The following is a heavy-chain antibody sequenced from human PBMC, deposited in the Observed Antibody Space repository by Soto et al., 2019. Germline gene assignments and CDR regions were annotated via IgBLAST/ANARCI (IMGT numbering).Heavy chain of an antibody. CDR1: GYTFTSYY. V-gene: IGHV1-46*01. J-gene: IGHJ3*02. D-gene: IGHD4-17*01. Sequence: ASVKVSCKASGYTFTSYYMHWVRQAPGQGLEWMGIINPSGGSTSYAQKFQGRVTMTRDTSTSTVYMELTGLRSEDMAVYYCARDPEGDYGDAFDIWGQGTMVTVSS. CDR3: ARDPEGDYGDAFDI. CDR2: INPSGGST.